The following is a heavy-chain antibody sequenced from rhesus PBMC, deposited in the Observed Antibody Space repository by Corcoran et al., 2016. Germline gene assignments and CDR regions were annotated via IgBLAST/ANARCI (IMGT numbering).Heavy chain of an antibody. CDR3: ARKGSGSWSGFDY. Sequence: EVQLVQSGADVKKPGASVKVSCKVSGSTSTEYSRHGVRWAPGKGLEWGGGVDPVYGEIIHAEKFQGRVTMNEDTSTDTAYMELSSLRSEDTAVYYCARKGSGSWSGFDYWGQGVLVTVSS. D-gene: IGHD6-25*01. CDR2: VDPVYGEI. CDR1: GSTSTEYS. J-gene: IGHJ4*01. V-gene: IGHV1-156*01.